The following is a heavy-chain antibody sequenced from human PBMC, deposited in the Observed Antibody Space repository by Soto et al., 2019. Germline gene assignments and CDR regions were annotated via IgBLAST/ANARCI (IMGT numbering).Heavy chain of an antibody. Sequence: DVQLLESGGGLVQPGGSLTLSCAASRFTFSDFAMSWVRQAPGKGLEWVSSLGGGETDTYYADSVKGRFTISRDNSKNTLYLQMDSLRDEDTAIYYCAKDAVSYNGKWDWFDSWGHGTLVTVSS. J-gene: IGHJ5*01. CDR2: LGGGETDT. V-gene: IGHV3-23*01. D-gene: IGHD1-26*01. CDR3: AKDAVSYNGKWDWFDS. CDR1: RFTFSDFA.